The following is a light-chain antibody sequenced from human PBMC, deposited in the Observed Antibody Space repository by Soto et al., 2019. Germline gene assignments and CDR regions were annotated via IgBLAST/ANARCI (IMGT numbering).Light chain of an antibody. CDR3: LLSYGGAVV. CDR1: TGAVASGHY. V-gene: IGLV7-46*01. J-gene: IGLJ2*01. Sequence: QTVVTQETSLTVSPGGTVTLTCGSSTGAVASGHYPYWFQQKPGQAPRTLIYDTNNKHSWTPARFSGSLLGGKAALTLSGAQPEDEAEYRCLLSYGGAVVFGGGTKLTVL. CDR2: DTN.